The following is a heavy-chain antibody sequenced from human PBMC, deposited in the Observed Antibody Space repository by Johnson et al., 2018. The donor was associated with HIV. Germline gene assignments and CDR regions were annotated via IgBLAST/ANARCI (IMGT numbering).Heavy chain of an antibody. CDR2: IKSKTEGGTT. D-gene: IGHD1-1*01. J-gene: IGHJ3*02. CDR1: GFTFSNAW. Sequence: EKLVESGGGMVKPGGSLRLSCAASGFTFSNAWMSWVRQAPGKGLEWVGRIKSKTEGGTTDYAAPVKGRFTISRDDSKNTLYLQMNGLKTDDTAVYYCTTPRPKWGWNACEIWGQGTMVTVSSGRNAFDIWGQGTMVTVSS. CDR3: TTPRPKWGWNACEIWGQGTMVTVSSGRNAFDI. V-gene: IGHV3-15*01.